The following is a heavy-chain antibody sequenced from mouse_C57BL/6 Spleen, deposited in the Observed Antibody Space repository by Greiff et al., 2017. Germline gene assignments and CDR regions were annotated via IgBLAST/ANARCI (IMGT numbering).Heavy chain of an antibody. J-gene: IGHJ4*01. CDR2: IWSGGST. CDR3: ARMADY. Sequence: VQLQQSGPGLVQPSQSLSITCTASGFSLTSYGVHWVRQSPGQGLEWLGVIWSGGSTDYNAAFISRLGISKDNSKSQVFFKMNSLQADDTAIYYCARMADYWGQGTSVTVSS. CDR1: GFSLTSYG. V-gene: IGHV2-2*01.